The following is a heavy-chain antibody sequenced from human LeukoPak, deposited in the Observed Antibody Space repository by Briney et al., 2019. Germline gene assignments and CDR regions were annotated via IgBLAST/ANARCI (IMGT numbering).Heavy chain of an antibody. V-gene: IGHV3-48*03. CDR3: ARGPRGELFDYYFDY. Sequence: GGSLRLSCAAPGFTFSSYEMNWVRQAPGKGLEWVSYISSGGSSIHYADSVKGRFTISRDNAKNSLYLQMNSLRAEDTAVYYCARGPRGELFDYYFDYWGQGTLVTVSS. D-gene: IGHD3-10*01. CDR1: GFTFSSYE. CDR2: ISSGGSSI. J-gene: IGHJ4*02.